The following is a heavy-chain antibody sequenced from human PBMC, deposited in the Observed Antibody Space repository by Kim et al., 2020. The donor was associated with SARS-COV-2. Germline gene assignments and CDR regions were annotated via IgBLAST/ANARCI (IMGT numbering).Heavy chain of an antibody. CDR3: ATETGDSSNDAFDI. CDR1: AGYTLTELS. D-gene: IGHD5-18*01. CDR2: FDPEDGET. V-gene: IGHV1-24*01. Sequence: VSVKVSCKVSAGYTLTELSMHWVRQAPGKGLEWMGGFDPEDGETIYPQKFQGRVTLTEDTSTDTAYMDLSSLRSEDTAVYYCATETGDSSNDAFDIWGQGTMVTVSS. J-gene: IGHJ3*02.